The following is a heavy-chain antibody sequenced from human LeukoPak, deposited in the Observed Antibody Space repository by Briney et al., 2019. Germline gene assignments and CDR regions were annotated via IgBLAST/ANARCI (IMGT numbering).Heavy chain of an antibody. J-gene: IGHJ4*02. Sequence: GGSLRLSCAASGFTFSNYAMSWVRQAPGKGLEWISTVSSSGGSTSYADSVQGRFTISRDNSKNTLYLQMISLRTEDTAVYYCAKKMAGKYYFDYWGQGTLVTVSS. CDR3: AKKMAGKYYFDY. CDR2: VSSSGGST. CDR1: GFTFSNYA. V-gene: IGHV3-23*01. D-gene: IGHD1-14*01.